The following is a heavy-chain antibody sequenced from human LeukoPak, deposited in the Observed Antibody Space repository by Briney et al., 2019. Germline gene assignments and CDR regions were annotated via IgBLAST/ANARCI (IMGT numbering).Heavy chain of an antibody. D-gene: IGHD6-19*01. CDR1: GFTFSSYA. CDR2: ISGSGGST. J-gene: IGHJ3*02. Sequence: PGGSLRLSCAASGFTFSSYAMSWVRQAPGKGLEWVSAISGSGGSTYYADSVKGRFTISRDNAKNSLYLQMNSLRAEDTAVYYCARDQGSGWLHRHFAFDIWGQGTMVTVSS. V-gene: IGHV3-23*01. CDR3: ARDQGSGWLHRHFAFDI.